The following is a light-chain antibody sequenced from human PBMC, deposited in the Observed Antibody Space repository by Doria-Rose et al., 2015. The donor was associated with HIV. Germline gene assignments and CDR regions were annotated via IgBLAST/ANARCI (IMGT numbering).Light chain of an antibody. CDR3: QQYYDTPS. CDR2: WAS. Sequence: QSPESLGMSLGERATLNCKSNQSLLYTSKNYLAWYQQKPGQPPKLLIYWASTRQSGVTARFSGSGSGTDFTLTISSLEAADVAVYYCQQYYDTPSFGPGTTVDIK. J-gene: IGKJ3*01. CDR1: QSLLYTSKNY. V-gene: IGKV4-1*01.